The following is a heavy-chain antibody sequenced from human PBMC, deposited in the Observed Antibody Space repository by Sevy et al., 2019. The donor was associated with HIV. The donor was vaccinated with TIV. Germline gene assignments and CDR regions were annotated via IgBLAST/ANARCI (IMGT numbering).Heavy chain of an antibody. CDR3: AREGITMVRGVIIAFHY. Sequence: ASVKVSCKASGYTFTSYGMSWVRQAPGQGLEWMGWISVYNGNTNYAQKLQGRVTMTTDTSTSTAYMELRSLRSYDTAVYYCAREGITMVRGVIIAFHYWGQGTLVTVSS. CDR2: ISVYNGNT. J-gene: IGHJ4*02. D-gene: IGHD3-10*01. CDR1: GYTFTSYG. V-gene: IGHV1-18*01.